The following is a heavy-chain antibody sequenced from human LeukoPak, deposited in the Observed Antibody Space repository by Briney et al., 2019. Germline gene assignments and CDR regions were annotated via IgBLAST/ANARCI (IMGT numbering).Heavy chain of an antibody. CDR3: AKGPRYYYDSSGYYQN. Sequence: GGSLRLSCAASGFTFSSYSMNWVRQAPGKGLEWVSSISSSSSYIYYADSVKGRFTISRDNAKNSLYLQMNSLRAEDTALYYCAKGPRYYYDSSGYYQNWGQGTLVTVSS. D-gene: IGHD3-22*01. CDR2: ISSSSSYI. CDR1: GFTFSSYS. V-gene: IGHV3-21*04. J-gene: IGHJ4*02.